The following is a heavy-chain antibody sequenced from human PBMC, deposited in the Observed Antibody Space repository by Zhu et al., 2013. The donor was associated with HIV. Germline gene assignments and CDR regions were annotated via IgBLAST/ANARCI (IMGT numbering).Heavy chain of an antibody. V-gene: IGHV4-34*01. CDR3: ARANVLLWFGEVGDYYYGMDV. Sequence: QVQLQQWGAGLLKPSETLSLTCAVYGGSFSGYYWSWIRQPPGKGLEWIGEINHSGSTNYNPSLKSRVTISVDTSKNQFSLKLSSVTAADTAVYYCARANVLLWFGEVGDYYYGMDVWGQGTTVTVSS. CDR2: INHSGST. CDR1: GGSFSGYY. J-gene: IGHJ6*02. D-gene: IGHD3-10*01.